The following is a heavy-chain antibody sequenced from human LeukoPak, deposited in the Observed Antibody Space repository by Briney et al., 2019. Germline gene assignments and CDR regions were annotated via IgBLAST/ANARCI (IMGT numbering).Heavy chain of an antibody. CDR1: GFTFSSYW. Sequence: GGSLRLSCAASGFTFSSYWMSWVRQAPGKGLEWVANIKQDGSEKYYVDSVKGRFTISRDNAKNSVYLQMNSLRAEDTAVYYCARVGSTGTSLRRVFDYWGQGTLVTVSS. V-gene: IGHV3-7*01. D-gene: IGHD3-9*01. CDR2: IKQDGSEK. CDR3: ARVGSTGTSLRRVFDY. J-gene: IGHJ4*02.